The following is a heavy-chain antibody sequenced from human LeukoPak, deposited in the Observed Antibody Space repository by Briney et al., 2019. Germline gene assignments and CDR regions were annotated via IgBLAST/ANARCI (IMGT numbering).Heavy chain of an antibody. Sequence: GGSLRLSCAASGFTFDDYAMHWVRQAPGKGLEWVSGISWNSGSIGYADSAKGRFTISRDNAKNSLYLQMNSLRAEDTALYYCAKDKSAVAGNFDYWGQGTLVTVSS. CDR3: AKDKSAVAGNFDY. D-gene: IGHD6-19*01. V-gene: IGHV3-9*01. CDR2: ISWNSGSI. CDR1: GFTFDDYA. J-gene: IGHJ4*02.